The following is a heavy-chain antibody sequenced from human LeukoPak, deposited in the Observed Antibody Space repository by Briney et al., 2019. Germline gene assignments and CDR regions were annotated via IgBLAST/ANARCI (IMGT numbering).Heavy chain of an antibody. J-gene: IGHJ1*01. CDR3: AMNPYYDFWSGYYTGYFQH. V-gene: IGHV4-59*08. Sequence: PSETLSLTCTVSGGSISSYYWSWIRQPPGKGLEWIGYIYYSGSTNYNPSLKSRVTISVDTSKNQFSLKLSSVTAADTAVYYCAMNPYYDFWSGYYTGYFQHWGQGTLVTVSS. D-gene: IGHD3-3*01. CDR1: GGSISSYY. CDR2: IYYSGST.